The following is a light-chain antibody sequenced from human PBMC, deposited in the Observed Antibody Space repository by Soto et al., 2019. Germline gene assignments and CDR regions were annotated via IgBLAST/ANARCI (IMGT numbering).Light chain of an antibody. CDR1: QSVSSY. J-gene: IGKJ5*01. CDR3: QQRSNWPIT. CDR2: DAS. V-gene: IGKV3-11*01. Sequence: EIVLTQSPATLSLSPGERATLSCRASQSVSSYLAWYQQKPGLAPGLLIYDASNRATGIPARFSGSGSGTDFTLTISSLEPEDFAVYYCQQRSNWPITFGQGTRLEIK.